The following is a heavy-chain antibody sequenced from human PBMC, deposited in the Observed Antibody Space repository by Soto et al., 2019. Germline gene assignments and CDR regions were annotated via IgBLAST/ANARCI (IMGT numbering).Heavy chain of an antibody. Sequence: GGSLRLSCAASGFTFSSYAMSWVRQAPGKGLEWVSVISGSGGSTYYADSVKGRFTISRDNSRNTLYLQMNSLRAEGTAVYYCAKCSPRYSSSLKAYYFDYWGQGTLVTVSS. V-gene: IGHV3-23*01. J-gene: IGHJ4*02. CDR1: GFTFSSYA. D-gene: IGHD6-13*01. CDR2: ISGSGGST. CDR3: AKCSPRYSSSLKAYYFDY.